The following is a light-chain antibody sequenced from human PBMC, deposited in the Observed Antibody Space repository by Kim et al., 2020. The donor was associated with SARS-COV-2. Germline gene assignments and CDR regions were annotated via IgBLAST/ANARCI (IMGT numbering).Light chain of an antibody. Sequence: PGETAPPSCRASQSVSNNVAWYQQKPGQAPRLLIYGASTRATDVPARFSGSGSGTDFTLTISSLQSEDLAVYHCQQYDDWPPWTFGQGTKVDIK. J-gene: IGKJ1*01. CDR3: QQYDDWPPWT. CDR2: GAS. CDR1: QSVSNN. V-gene: IGKV3-15*01.